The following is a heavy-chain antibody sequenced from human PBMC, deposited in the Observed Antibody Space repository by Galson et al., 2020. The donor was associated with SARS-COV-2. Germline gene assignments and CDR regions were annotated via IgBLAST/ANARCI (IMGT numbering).Heavy chain of an antibody. D-gene: IGHD3-10*02. Sequence: SETLSLPCTVPAGAIRSSNSYWRWTRQPPASSLASTGSIYHGGGTHYSPSLKRRVTISVDRTKNQFSLKLNSVTAADTAVYYCARHYVIEDAFDMWGQGTMVTVSS. CDR1: AGAIRSSNSY. V-gene: IGHV4-39*01. CDR3: ARHYVIEDAFDM. J-gene: IGHJ3*02. CDR2: IYHGGGT.